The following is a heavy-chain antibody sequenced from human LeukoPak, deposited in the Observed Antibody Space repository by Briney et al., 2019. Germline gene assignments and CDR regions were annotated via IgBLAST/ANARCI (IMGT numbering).Heavy chain of an antibody. CDR3: ARHPLKAYVSDWFDP. Sequence: SETLSLTCTVSGGSISSRSYYWGWLRQPPGKGLEWIASIFYSGSTYHNPSLKSRVTISVDTSKSQFSLKLSSVTAADTAVYFCARHPLKAYVSDWFDPWGQGTPVTVSS. D-gene: IGHD3-10*02. CDR2: IFYSGST. J-gene: IGHJ5*02. CDR1: GGSISSRSYY. V-gene: IGHV4-39*01.